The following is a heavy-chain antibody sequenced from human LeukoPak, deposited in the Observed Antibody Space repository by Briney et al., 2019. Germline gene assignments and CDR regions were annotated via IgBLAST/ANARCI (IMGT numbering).Heavy chain of an antibody. D-gene: IGHD3-10*01. Sequence: SESLSLTCAVYGGSFSGYYWSWIRQPPGKGLEWIGEINHSGSTNYNPSLKSRVTISVDTSKNQFSLKLSSVTAADTAVYYCARGPGGNWFDPWGQGTLVTVSS. J-gene: IGHJ5*02. V-gene: IGHV4-34*01. CDR3: ARGPGGNWFDP. CDR2: INHSGST. CDR1: GGSFSGYY.